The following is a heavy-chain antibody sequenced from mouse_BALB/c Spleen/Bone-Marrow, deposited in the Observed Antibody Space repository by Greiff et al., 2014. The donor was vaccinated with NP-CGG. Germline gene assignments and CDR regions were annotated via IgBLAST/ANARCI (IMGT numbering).Heavy chain of an antibody. CDR3: ARHNYDETWFAY. CDR1: GFTFSDYY. Sequence: EVQLVESGGGLVQPGGSLKLSCATSGFTFSDYYMYWVRQTPEKRLEWVAYISNGGGSTYYPDTVKGRFTISRDNAKNTLYLQMRRLKSEDTAMYYCARHNYDETWFAYWGQRTLVTVSA. D-gene: IGHD2-4*01. J-gene: IGHJ3*01. V-gene: IGHV5-12*02. CDR2: ISNGGGST.